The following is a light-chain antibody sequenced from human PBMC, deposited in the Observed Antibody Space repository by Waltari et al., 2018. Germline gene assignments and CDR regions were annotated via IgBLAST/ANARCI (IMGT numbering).Light chain of an antibody. CDR3: QSYDSSLSAV. CDR1: RSNIGANYD. J-gene: IGLJ3*02. CDR2: AFS. Sequence: QSVLTQPPSVSGAPGHSVTISCTGSRSNIGANYDVHWYQQLPGAAPKLPIYAFSNRPSGVPDRFYGSKSGTSASLAINGLQAEDEAVYYCQSYDSSLSAVFGGGTKVTVL. V-gene: IGLV1-40*01.